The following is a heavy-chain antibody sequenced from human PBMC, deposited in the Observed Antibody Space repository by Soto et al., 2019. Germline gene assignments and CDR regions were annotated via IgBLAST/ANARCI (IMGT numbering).Heavy chain of an antibody. CDR3: ARDHSSGWHCFDY. V-gene: IGHV3-30*03. CDR1: GVTFSSYG. D-gene: IGHD6-19*01. CDR2: ISHDSSNI. Sequence: GSLRLSCAASGVTFSSYGMHWVRQAPGKGLEWVTFISHDSSNIYYADSVKGRFSFSRDNSKNTLYLQMNSLRAEDTAVYYCARDHSSGWHCFDYWGQGTLVTVSS. J-gene: IGHJ4*02.